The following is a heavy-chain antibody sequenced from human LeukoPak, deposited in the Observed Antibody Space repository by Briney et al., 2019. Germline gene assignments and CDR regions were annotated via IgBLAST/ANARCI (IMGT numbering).Heavy chain of an antibody. Sequence: SETLSLTCTVSGGSISSYYWSWIRQPAGKGLEWIGRIYTSGSTSYNPSLKSRVTMSVDTSKNQFSLKLSSVTAADTAVYYCARSSYDILTGYSDYWGQGTLVTVSS. J-gene: IGHJ4*02. V-gene: IGHV4-4*07. D-gene: IGHD3-9*01. CDR2: IYTSGST. CDR1: GGSISSYY. CDR3: ARSSYDILTGYSDY.